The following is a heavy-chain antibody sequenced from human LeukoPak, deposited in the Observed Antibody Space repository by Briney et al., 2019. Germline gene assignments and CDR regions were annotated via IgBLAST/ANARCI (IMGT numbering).Heavy chain of an antibody. CDR1: GFTFSSYS. D-gene: IGHD3-9*01. CDR2: ISSSSSYI. Sequence: PGGSLRLSCAASGFTFSSYSMNWVRQAPGKGLEWVSSISSSSSYIYYADSVKGRFTISRDNAKNSLYLQMNSLRAEDTAVYYCASDILTGHHPHDYWGQGTLVTVSS. CDR3: ASDILTGHHPHDY. V-gene: IGHV3-21*01. J-gene: IGHJ4*02.